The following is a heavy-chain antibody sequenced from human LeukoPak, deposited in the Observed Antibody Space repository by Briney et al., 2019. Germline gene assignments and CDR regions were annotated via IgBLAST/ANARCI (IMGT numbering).Heavy chain of an antibody. V-gene: IGHV3-23*01. CDR3: AKDPDDFSSGYNGADAFDI. Sequence: GRSLRLSCAPSGFAFRGYARSWVGRAPGKGPQGVWGISSGGGRTSYAASMKGRFTISRDKSKNTLYLQMNSLRVEDTAVYYCAKDPDDFSSGYNGADAFDIWGQGTMVTVSS. CDR2: ISSGGGRT. CDR1: GFAFRGYA. D-gene: IGHD3-3*01. J-gene: IGHJ3*02.